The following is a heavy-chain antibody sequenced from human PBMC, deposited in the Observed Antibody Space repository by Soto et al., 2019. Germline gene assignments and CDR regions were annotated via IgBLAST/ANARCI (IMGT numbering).Heavy chain of an antibody. V-gene: IGHV1-18*04. CDR3: VRLTGDALDI. J-gene: IGHJ3*02. Sequence: AASVKVSCKPSGYTFTSNGLSWVRQAPGQGLEWMGWISTNKGNTNYAQKFQGRVTMTTERSTTTAYMELRSLRSDDTAIYYCVRLTGDALDIWGQGTLVTVSS. CDR2: ISTNKGNT. D-gene: IGHD4-4*01. CDR1: GYTFTSNG.